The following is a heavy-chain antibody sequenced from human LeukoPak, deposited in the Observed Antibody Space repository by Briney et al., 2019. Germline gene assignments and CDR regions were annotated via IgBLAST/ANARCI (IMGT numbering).Heavy chain of an antibody. V-gene: IGHV4-59*01. D-gene: IGHD3/OR15-3a*01. CDR2: IYYSGST. CDR1: GGSISSYY. J-gene: IGHJ5*02. Sequence: PSETLSLTCTVSGGSISSYYWSWIRQPPGKGLEWIGYIYYSGSTNYNPSLKSRVTISVDTSKNQFSLKLSSVTAADTAVYYCARDKGTSGWFDPWGQETLVTVSS. CDR3: ARDKGTSGWFDP.